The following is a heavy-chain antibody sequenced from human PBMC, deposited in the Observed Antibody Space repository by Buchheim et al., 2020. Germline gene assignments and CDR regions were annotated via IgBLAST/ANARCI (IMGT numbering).Heavy chain of an antibody. Sequence: VQLVESGGGVVQPGRSLRLSCAASGFTFSSYYMAWVRQAPGKGLEWVANIRPDGGEIYYVNSVKGRFTISRDNAKNSLYLQMSSLGAEDTAVYYCAREGTVTPYNFDYWGQGIL. J-gene: IGHJ4*02. CDR2: IRPDGGEI. CDR3: AREGTVTPYNFDY. D-gene: IGHD4-11*01. CDR1: GFTFSSYY. V-gene: IGHV3-7*01.